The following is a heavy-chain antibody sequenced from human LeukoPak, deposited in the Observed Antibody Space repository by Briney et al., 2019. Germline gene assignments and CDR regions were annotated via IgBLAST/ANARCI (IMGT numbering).Heavy chain of an antibody. CDR1: GYTFTSYD. CDR2: MNPNSGNT. D-gene: IGHD4-17*01. Sequence: VASVKVSCKASGYTFTSYDINWVRQATGQGLEWMGWMNPNSGNTGYAQKFQGRVTMTRNTSISTAYMELSSLRSEDTAVYYCARGHPYGDYLTDWGQGTLVTVSS. CDR3: ARGHPYGDYLTD. V-gene: IGHV1-8*01. J-gene: IGHJ4*02.